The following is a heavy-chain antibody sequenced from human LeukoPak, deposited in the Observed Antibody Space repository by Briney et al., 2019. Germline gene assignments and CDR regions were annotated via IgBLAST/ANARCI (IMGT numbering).Heavy chain of an antibody. D-gene: IGHD3-22*01. CDR1: GYTFTSYD. CDR3: AKHSSGYLNWFDP. Sequence: ASVKVSCQASGYTFTSYDIHWVRQATGQGLEWMGWMNPNSGNTGHAQKVQGRVTMTRDTSINTAYMELSSLRSDDTAVYYCAKHSSGYLNWFDPWGQGTLVTVSS. V-gene: IGHV1-8*01. J-gene: IGHJ5*02. CDR2: MNPNSGNT.